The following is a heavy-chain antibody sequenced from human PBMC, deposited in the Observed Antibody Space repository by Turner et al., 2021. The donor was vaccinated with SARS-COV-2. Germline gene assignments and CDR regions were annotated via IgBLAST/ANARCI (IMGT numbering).Heavy chain of an antibody. V-gene: IGHV4-39*02. D-gene: IGHD1-26*01. CDR1: GASLRSSSYY. J-gene: IGHJ6*02. Sequence: QVQLQESGPGLVTSSETLSLTCTVSGASLRSSSYYWGWIRQPPGKGLEWIGNSFYSGNTYYNESLKSRVTISMDTSANRFSLRLSSVTAADTAVYYCARLRVGATIYYYHGMDAWGQGTTVTVSS. CDR2: SFYSGNT. CDR3: ARLRVGATIYYYHGMDA.